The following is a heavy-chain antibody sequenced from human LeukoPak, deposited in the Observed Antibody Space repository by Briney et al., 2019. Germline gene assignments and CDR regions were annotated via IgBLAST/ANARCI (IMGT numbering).Heavy chain of an antibody. CDR3: ARVKGQYSGYDPYYFDY. J-gene: IGHJ4*02. Sequence: SETLSLTCTVSGGSISSSSYYWGWIRQPPGKGLEWIGSIYYSGSTYYNPSLKSRVTISVDTSKNQFSLKLSSVTAADTAVYYCARVKGQYSGYDPYYFDYWGQGTLVTVSS. CDR2: IYYSGST. D-gene: IGHD5-12*01. CDR1: GGSISSSSYY. V-gene: IGHV4-39*07.